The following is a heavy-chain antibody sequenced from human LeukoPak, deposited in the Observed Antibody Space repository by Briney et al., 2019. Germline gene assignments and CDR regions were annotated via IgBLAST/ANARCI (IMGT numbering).Heavy chain of an antibody. V-gene: IGHV3-64*01. J-gene: IGHJ6*02. CDR1: GFTFSSYA. CDR3: ASSDFDWPDYGMDV. CDR2: ISSNGGST. D-gene: IGHD3-9*01. Sequence: GGTLRLFCAASGFTFSSYAMHWVRQAPGKRLEYLSAISSNGGSTYYANSVKGRFTISRDNSKNTLYLQMGSLRAEDMAVYYCASSDFDWPDYGMDVWGQGTTVTVSS.